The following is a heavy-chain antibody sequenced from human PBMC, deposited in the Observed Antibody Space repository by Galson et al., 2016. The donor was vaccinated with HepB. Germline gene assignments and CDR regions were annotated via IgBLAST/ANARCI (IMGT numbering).Heavy chain of an antibody. CDR1: GFTFNTYA. Sequence: SLRLSCAASGFTFNTYAFNWVRQAPGKGLEWLSYINSRGDTTYYGDSLKGRFTTSRDNAKNSLYLEMNSLTDDDTAIYYCATFVGLGGSGWGQGTQVTVSS. J-gene: IGHJ4*02. V-gene: IGHV3-48*02. CDR2: INSRGDTT. D-gene: IGHD3/OR15-3a*01. CDR3: ATFVGLGGSG.